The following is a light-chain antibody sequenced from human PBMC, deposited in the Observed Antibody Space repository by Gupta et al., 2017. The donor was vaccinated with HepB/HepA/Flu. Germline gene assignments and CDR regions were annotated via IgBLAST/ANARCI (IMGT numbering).Light chain of an antibody. Sequence: EIVLTQSPVSLSVSPGERATLSCRASQSVATDLAWYQHKPGQSPRLLIYVASNRAAGIPARFRGSGSGADFTLTITYVEPEDSAVYYCQQRSNWPPWTFGQGTKVEIK. CDR3: QQRSNWPPWT. CDR2: VAS. J-gene: IGKJ1*01. CDR1: QSVATD. V-gene: IGKV3-11*01.